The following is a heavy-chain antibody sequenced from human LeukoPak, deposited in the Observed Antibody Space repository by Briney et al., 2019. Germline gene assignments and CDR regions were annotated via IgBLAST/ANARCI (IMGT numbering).Heavy chain of an antibody. J-gene: IGHJ5*02. Sequence: SETLSLTCTVSGGSISSSSYYWGWIRQPPGKGLEWIGSIYYSGSTYYNPSLKSRVTISVDTSKNQFSLKLSSVTAADTAVYYCARGYCSGGSCYSVRNWFDPWGQGTLVTVSS. CDR3: ARGYCSGGSCYSVRNWFDP. CDR2: IYYSGST. CDR1: GGSISSSSYY. V-gene: IGHV4-39*07. D-gene: IGHD2-15*01.